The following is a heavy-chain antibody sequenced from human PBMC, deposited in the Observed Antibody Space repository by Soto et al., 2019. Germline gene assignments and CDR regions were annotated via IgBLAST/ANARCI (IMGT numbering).Heavy chain of an antibody. CDR2: ISYDGGNK. CDR3: AGGRQLWSTFDS. J-gene: IGHJ4*01. V-gene: IGHV3-30-3*01. Sequence: RGSLRLSCAASGFILSDYTMHWVRQAPGKGLEWAAGISYDGGNKYYPDSAKGRFIISRDNSKNTVYLQMNSLRAEDTAVYYCAGGRQLWSTFDSWGHGTLVTASS. CDR1: GFILSDYT. D-gene: IGHD5-18*01.